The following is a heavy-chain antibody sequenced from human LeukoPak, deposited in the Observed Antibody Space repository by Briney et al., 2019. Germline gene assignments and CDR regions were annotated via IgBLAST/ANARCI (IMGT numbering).Heavy chain of an antibody. CDR2: MNPNSGGT. V-gene: IGHV1-2*06. J-gene: IGHJ5*02. CDR3: ARDKLGLGELSLYDQ. CDR1: GYTLTGYY. D-gene: IGHD3-16*02. Sequence: GASVKVSCKASGYTLTGYYMHWVRQAPGQGLEWMGRMNPNSGGTKYAQKFQGRVTMTRDTSISTAHMELSRLRSDDTAMYYCARDKLGLGELSLYDQWGQGTLVTVFS.